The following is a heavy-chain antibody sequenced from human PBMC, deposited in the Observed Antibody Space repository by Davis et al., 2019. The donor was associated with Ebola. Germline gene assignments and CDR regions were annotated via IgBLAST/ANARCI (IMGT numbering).Heavy chain of an antibody. Sequence: GESLKISCAASGFTFSDHGMHWVRQAPGKGLDWVAVTSYDGNYKHYTDSVKGRFTISRDNSKNTLFLQMDGLRVEDTAMYYCAKALSRYIIGDSWGQGTLVTVSS. CDR2: TSYDGNYK. CDR3: AKALSRYIIGDS. J-gene: IGHJ4*02. CDR1: GFTFSDHG. V-gene: IGHV3-30*18. D-gene: IGHD1-1*01.